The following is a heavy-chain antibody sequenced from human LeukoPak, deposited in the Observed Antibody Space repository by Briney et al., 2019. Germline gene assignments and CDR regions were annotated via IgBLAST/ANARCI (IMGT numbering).Heavy chain of an antibody. D-gene: IGHD4-17*01. Sequence: GGSLRLSCAASGFTFDDYAMHWVRQAPGKGLEWVSGISWNSGSIGYADSVKGRFTISRDNAKNSLYLQMNSLRAEDTAVYYCARDLATGAIPWFDPWGQGTLVTVSS. V-gene: IGHV3-9*01. CDR1: GFTFDDYA. CDR3: ARDLATGAIPWFDP. J-gene: IGHJ5*02. CDR2: ISWNSGSI.